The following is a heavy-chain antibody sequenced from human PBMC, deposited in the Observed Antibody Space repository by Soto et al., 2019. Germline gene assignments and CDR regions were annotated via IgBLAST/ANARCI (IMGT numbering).Heavy chain of an antibody. CDR3: ARDMYGDYALDS. Sequence: EVHLVESGGGLVQPGGSLRVSCAASGFTFSSYSMNWVRQAPGKGLEWVSYISSSGNTIYYADSVKGRFTISRDSANSSLYLQMNRLRAEDTAVYYCARDMYGDYALDSWGQGTLVTVSS. CDR1: GFTFSSYS. J-gene: IGHJ4*02. V-gene: IGHV3-48*01. D-gene: IGHD4-17*01. CDR2: ISSSGNTI.